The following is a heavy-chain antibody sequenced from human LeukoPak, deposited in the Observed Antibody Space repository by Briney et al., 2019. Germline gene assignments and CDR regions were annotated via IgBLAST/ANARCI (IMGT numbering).Heavy chain of an antibody. CDR1: GFTFSSYG. V-gene: IGHV3-30*02. J-gene: IGHJ6*03. CDR3: ARGGETTVTNLYYYYYYYMDV. D-gene: IGHD4-17*01. CDR2: IRYDGSNK. Sequence: GGSLRLSCAASGFTFSSYGMHWVRQAPGKGLEWVAFIRYDGSNKYYADSVKGRFTISRDNAKNTLYLQMNSLRAEDTAVYYCARGGETTVTNLYYYYYYYMDVWGKGTTVTVSS.